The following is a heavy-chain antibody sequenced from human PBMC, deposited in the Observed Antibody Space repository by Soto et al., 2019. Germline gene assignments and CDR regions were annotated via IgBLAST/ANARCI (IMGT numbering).Heavy chain of an antibody. CDR3: ARVNPVGPWGEGFFDY. CDR1: GGSISSYY. D-gene: IGHD3-10*01. Sequence: SETLSLTCTVSGGSISSYYWSWIRQPPGKGLEWIGYIYYSGSTNYNPSLKSRVTISVDTSKNQFSLKLSSVTAADTAVYYCARVNPVGPWGEGFFDYWGQGTLVTVSS. J-gene: IGHJ4*02. V-gene: IGHV4-59*01. CDR2: IYYSGST.